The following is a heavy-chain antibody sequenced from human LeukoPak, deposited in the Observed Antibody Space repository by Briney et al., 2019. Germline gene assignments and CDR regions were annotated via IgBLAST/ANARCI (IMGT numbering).Heavy chain of an antibody. J-gene: IGHJ6*03. V-gene: IGHV3-30*02. Sequence: GGSLRLSCAASGFTFSSYGMHWVRQAPGKGLEWVAFIRYDGSNKYYADSVKGRFTISRDNSKNTLYLQMNSLRAEDTAVYYCAKDHIVVVPAAIPYYYYYMDVWGKGTTVTVSS. CDR2: IRYDGSNK. D-gene: IGHD2-2*02. CDR1: GFTFSSYG. CDR3: AKDHIVVVPAAIPYYYYYMDV.